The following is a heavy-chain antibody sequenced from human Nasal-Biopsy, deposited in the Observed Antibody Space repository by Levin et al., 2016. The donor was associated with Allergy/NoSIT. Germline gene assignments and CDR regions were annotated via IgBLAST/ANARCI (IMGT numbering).Heavy chain of an antibody. D-gene: IGHD1-14*01. Sequence: GGSLRLSCAASGFNFNNFAMHWVRQIPGKGLEWVASIKDDGREEYYADSVRGRFVISCDDAQNSVYLQMNRLRPEDTAMYFCARDLPPQSSTSARYSHYWGQGTLVTVSS. CDR1: GFNFNNFA. CDR3: ARDLPPQSSTSARYSHY. V-gene: IGHV3-7*01. CDR2: IKDDGREE. J-gene: IGHJ4*02.